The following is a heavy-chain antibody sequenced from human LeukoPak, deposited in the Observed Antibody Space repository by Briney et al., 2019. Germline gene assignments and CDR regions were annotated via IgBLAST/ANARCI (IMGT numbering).Heavy chain of an antibody. CDR1: GGSFSGYY. CDR2: INHSGST. Sequence: SETLSLTCAVYGGSFSGYYWSWIRQPPGKGLEWIGEINHSGSTNYNPSLKSRVTISVDTSKNQFSLKLSSVTAADTAVYYCARVGAGTFDYWGQGTLVTVSS. J-gene: IGHJ4*02. V-gene: IGHV4-34*01. CDR3: ARVGAGTFDY. D-gene: IGHD4/OR15-4a*01.